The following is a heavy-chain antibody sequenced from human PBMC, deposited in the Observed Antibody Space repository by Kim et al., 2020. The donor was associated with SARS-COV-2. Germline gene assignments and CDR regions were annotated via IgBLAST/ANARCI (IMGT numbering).Heavy chain of an antibody. Sequence: ADSMKGRFTISRDNAKNSLYLQMNRLRDEDTAVYYCARGAPKYSSSWEGSWGQGTLVTVSS. CDR3: ARGAPKYSSSWEGS. D-gene: IGHD6-13*01. J-gene: IGHJ5*02. V-gene: IGHV3-21*01.